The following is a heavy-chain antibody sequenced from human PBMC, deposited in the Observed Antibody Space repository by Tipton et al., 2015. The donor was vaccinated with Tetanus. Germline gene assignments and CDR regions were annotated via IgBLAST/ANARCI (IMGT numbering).Heavy chain of an antibody. Sequence: QVQLVQSGAEVKKPGASVKVSCKASGYTFTSYDINWVRQATGQGLEWMGWMNPNSGNTGYAQKFQGRVTMTRNTSISTAYMELSSLRSEDTAVYYCARALPYREQYYYGMDVWGQGTTVTVSS. V-gene: IGHV1-8*01. CDR1: GYTFTSYD. J-gene: IGHJ6*02. D-gene: IGHD3-16*02. CDR2: MNPNSGNT. CDR3: ARALPYREQYYYGMDV.